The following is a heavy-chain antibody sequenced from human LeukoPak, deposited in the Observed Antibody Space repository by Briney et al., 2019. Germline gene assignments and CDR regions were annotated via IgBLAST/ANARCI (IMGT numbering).Heavy chain of an antibody. D-gene: IGHD4-17*01. J-gene: IGHJ4*02. CDR1: DGSVTSTYY. CDR2: ISYSGTT. V-gene: IGHV4-39*01. CDR3: ARYVGTTVIKIGVDY. Sequence: PSETLSLTCAVSDGSVTSTYYWGWIRQPPGKGLEWIGGISYSGTTYYNPSLKSRVTISIDTSRNQFSLKLSSVTAADTAVYYCARYVGTTVIKIGVDYWGQGTLVTVSS.